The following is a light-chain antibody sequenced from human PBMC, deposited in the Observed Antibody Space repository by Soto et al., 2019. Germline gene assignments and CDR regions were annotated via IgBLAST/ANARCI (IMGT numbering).Light chain of an antibody. CDR3: SSYTSSSTLEV. J-gene: IGLJ2*01. CDR2: EVS. Sequence: QSVLTQPASVSGSPGQSITIPCTGTSSDVGGYNYVSWYQQHPGKAPKLMIYEVSNRPSGVSNRFSGSKSGNTASLTISGLQAEDEADYYCSSYTSSSTLEVFGGGTKLTVL. V-gene: IGLV2-14*01. CDR1: SSDVGGYNY.